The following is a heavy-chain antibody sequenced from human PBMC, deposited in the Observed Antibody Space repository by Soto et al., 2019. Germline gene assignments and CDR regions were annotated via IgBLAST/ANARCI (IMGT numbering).Heavy chain of an antibody. CDR2: IDPSDSYT. CDR3: ARHGEYYDSSAYYRYYFDY. CDR1: GYSFTSYW. D-gene: IGHD3-22*01. Sequence: PGESLKISCKGSGYSFTSYWISWVRQMPGKGLEWMGTIDPSDSYTNYSPSFQGHVTLSADKSISTAYLQWSSLKASDTAMYYCARHGEYYDSSAYYRYYFDYWGQGTLVTVSS. J-gene: IGHJ4*02. V-gene: IGHV5-10-1*01.